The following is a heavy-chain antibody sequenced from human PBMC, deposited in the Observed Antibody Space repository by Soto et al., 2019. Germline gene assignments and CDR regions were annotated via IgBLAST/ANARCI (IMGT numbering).Heavy chain of an antibody. CDR1: GYTFTNNA. CDR3: ARGYDFVWGSYRSDAFDI. D-gene: IGHD3-16*02. Sequence: ASVKVSCKASGYTFTNNAIHWVRQAPGQRLERLGWLNAGNSNREYSQKFQGRIIMTKDTSASTAYMELSSLISEDTAVYYCARGYDFVWGSYRSDAFDIWG. CDR2: LNAGNSNR. J-gene: IGHJ3*02. V-gene: IGHV1-3*01.